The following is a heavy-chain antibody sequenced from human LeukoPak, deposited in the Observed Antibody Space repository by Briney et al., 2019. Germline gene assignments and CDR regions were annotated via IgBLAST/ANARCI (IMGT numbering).Heavy chain of an antibody. CDR2: INSDGSST. V-gene: IGHV3-74*01. CDR3: AKGVWFGELFY. Sequence: GGSLRLSCAASGFTFSSYWMHWVRQAPGKGLVWVSRINSDGSSTSYADSVKGRFTISRDNSKNTLYLQMNSLRAEDTAVYYCAKGVWFGELFYWGQGTLVTVSS. D-gene: IGHD3-10*01. CDR1: GFTFSSYW. J-gene: IGHJ4*02.